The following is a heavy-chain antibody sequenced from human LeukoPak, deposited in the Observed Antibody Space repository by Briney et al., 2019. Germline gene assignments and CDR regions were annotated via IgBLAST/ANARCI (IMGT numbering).Heavy chain of an antibody. CDR1: GFTFSSYA. Sequence: GGSLRLSCAASGFTFSSYAMSWVRQAPGKGLEWVSAISGSGGSTYYADSVKGRFTISRDNSKNTLYLQMNSLRAKDTAVYYCAKDYYGDYNFDYWGQGTLVTVSS. J-gene: IGHJ4*02. V-gene: IGHV3-23*01. CDR2: ISGSGGST. CDR3: AKDYYGDYNFDY. D-gene: IGHD4-17*01.